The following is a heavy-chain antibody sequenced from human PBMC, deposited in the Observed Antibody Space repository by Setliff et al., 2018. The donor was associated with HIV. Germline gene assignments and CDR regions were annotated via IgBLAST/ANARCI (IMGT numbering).Heavy chain of an antibody. CDR3: ARVFPPIRGAPFGAPPGAFDI. V-gene: IGHV4-4*09. CDR1: GGSMSSFY. J-gene: IGHJ3*02. Sequence: PSETLSLTCTVSGGSMSSFYWNWFRQPPGKGLQWIGYIYSNGNTKYNPSLESRVSISGDTSKSQFSLKLSSVTAADTAMYYCARVFPPIRGAPFGAPPGAFDIWGQGTMVTVSS. CDR2: IYSNGNT. D-gene: IGHD3-16*01.